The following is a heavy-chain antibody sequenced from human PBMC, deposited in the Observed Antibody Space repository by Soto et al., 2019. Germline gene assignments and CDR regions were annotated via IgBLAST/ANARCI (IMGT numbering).Heavy chain of an antibody. V-gene: IGHV4-4*02. Sequence: SETLSLTCAVSGGSISSSNWWSWVRRPPGKGLEWIGEIYHSGSTNYNPSFKSRVTISVDKSKNQFSLKLSSVTAEDTAVYYCAKARCTTSNCYVPDYWGQGTLVTVSS. CDR3: AKARCTTSNCYVPDY. CDR1: GGSISSSNW. D-gene: IGHD2-8*01. J-gene: IGHJ4*02. CDR2: IYHSGST.